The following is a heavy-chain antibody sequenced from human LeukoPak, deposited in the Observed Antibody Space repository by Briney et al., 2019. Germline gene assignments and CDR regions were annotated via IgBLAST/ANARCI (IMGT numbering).Heavy chain of an antibody. CDR3: ARNGYSGYDFLDY. D-gene: IGHD5-12*01. Sequence: GGSLRLSCAASGFTFSSYEMNWVRQAPGKGLEWVSYISSSGSTTYYADSVKGRFTISRDNAKNSLYLQMNSLRAEDTAVYYCARNGYSGYDFLDYWGQGTLVTVSS. J-gene: IGHJ4*02. V-gene: IGHV3-48*03. CDR1: GFTFSSYE. CDR2: ISSSGSTT.